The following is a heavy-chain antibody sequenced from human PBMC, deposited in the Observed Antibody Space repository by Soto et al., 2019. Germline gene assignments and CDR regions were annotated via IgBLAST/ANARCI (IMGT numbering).Heavy chain of an antibody. D-gene: IGHD4-17*01. V-gene: IGHV4-38-2*01. J-gene: IGHJ6*02. CDR3: ARAFYGYYAAYYYGIDV. CDR1: GYSISSGFY. Sequence: PSETLSLTCAVSGYSISSGFYWGWIRQAPGKGLEWIGNVYHIWSTYYNPYNTSLKSRVTISVDTSKNQFSLRLSSVTAADTAVYYCARAFYGYYAAYYYGIDVWGQGTTVTVSS. CDR2: VYHIWST.